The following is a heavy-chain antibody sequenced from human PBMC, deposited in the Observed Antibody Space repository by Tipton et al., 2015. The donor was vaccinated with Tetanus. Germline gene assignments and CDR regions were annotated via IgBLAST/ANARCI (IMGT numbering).Heavy chain of an antibody. Sequence: TLSLTCTVSGGSVSNGSYYWNWIRQPPGKGLQWIGYMYSSGTTHYNPSLKSRVTISIDRSKNQLSLKLTSVTAADTAVYYCARATSTGPAYNWFDPWGQGTLVTVSS. D-gene: IGHD2-8*02. CDR2: MYSSGTT. J-gene: IGHJ5*02. V-gene: IGHV4-30-2*01. CDR1: GGSVSNGSYY. CDR3: ARATSTGPAYNWFDP.